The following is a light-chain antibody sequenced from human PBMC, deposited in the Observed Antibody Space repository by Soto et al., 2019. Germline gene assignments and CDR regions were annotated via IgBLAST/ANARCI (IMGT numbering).Light chain of an antibody. V-gene: IGLV1-40*01. CDR2: SNT. Sequence: QSVLTQPPSVSGAPGQRVTISCTGSNSNIGAGFGVQWYQQFPRTAPRLLIYSNTNRPSGVPDRFSASKSGTSASLAITGLRAEDEADYYCQSYDSSLSAVVFGGGTKLTVL. J-gene: IGLJ2*01. CDR1: NSNIGAGFG. CDR3: QSYDSSLSAVV.